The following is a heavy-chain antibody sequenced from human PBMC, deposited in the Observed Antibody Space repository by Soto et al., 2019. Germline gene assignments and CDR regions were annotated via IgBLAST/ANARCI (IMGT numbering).Heavy chain of an antibody. CDR3: ARDNGSRGGYGSRYYFDY. CDR2: ISAYNGNT. D-gene: IGHD6-19*01. CDR1: GYTFTSYG. J-gene: IGHJ4*02. Sequence: QVQLVQSGAEVKKPGASVKVSCKASGYTFTSYGISWVRQAPGQGLEWMGWISAYNGNTNYAQKLQGRVTMTTDTSTSAAYMELRSLRADETAVYYSARDNGSRGGYGSRYYFDYWGQGTLVTVSS. V-gene: IGHV1-18*01.